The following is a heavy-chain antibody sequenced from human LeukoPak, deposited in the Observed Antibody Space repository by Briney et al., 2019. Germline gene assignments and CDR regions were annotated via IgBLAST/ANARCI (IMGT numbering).Heavy chain of an antibody. CDR2: MNPNSGNT. D-gene: IGHD3-9*01. Sequence: GASVKVSCKASGYTFTSYDINWVRQATGQGLEWMGWMNPNSGNTGYAQKFQGRVTITRNTSISTAYMELSSLRSEDTAVCYCARTAGNDILTGYPYYYYYYTDVWGKGTTVTVSS. J-gene: IGHJ6*03. CDR1: GYTFTSYD. V-gene: IGHV1-8*03. CDR3: ARTAGNDILTGYPYYYYYYTDV.